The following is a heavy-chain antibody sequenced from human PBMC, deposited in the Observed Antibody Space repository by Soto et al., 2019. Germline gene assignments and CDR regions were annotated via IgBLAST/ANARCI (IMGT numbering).Heavy chain of an antibody. V-gene: IGHV3-33*01. CDR1: GFTFNNYG. J-gene: IGHJ4*02. CDR2: IWYDGSNK. Sequence: PGGSLRLSCSASGFTFNNYGMHWVRQAPGKGLEWVAAIWYDGSNKYYADSVKGRFTISRDNSKNTLFLQMNSLRAEDTAVYYCAITVNSLTWSFDSWGQGTLVTSPQ. D-gene: IGHD2-8*02. CDR3: AITVNSLTWSFDS.